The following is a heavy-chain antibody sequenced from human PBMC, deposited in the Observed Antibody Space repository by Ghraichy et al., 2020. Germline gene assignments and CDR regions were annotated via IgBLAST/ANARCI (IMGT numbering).Heavy chain of an antibody. V-gene: IGHV4-59*01. D-gene: IGHD3-9*01. CDR3: ARERSGYDILTGYSTGWFDP. J-gene: IGHJ5*02. CDR2: IYYSGST. Sequence: GSLRLSCTVSGGSISSYYWSWIRQPPGKGLEWIGYIYYSGSTNYNPSLKSRVTISVDTSKNQFSLKLSSVTAADTAVYYCARERSGYDILTGYSTGWFDPWGQGTLVTVSS. CDR1: GGSISSYY.